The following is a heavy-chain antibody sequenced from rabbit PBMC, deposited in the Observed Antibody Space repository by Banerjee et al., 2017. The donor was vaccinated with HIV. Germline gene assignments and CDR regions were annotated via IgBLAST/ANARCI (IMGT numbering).Heavy chain of an antibody. V-gene: IGHV1S45*01. CDR2: INTSSGTT. D-gene: IGHD4-2*01. CDR1: GFSFNNKYV. Sequence: QEQLEESGGDLVQPEGSLTLTCTASGFSFNNKYVMCWVRQAPGKGLEWIACINTSSGTTVYATWARGRFTISEPSSTTVTLQMTILTAADTAPYFCARSGAGDAGWGYALWGPGTLVTVS. J-gene: IGHJ4*01. CDR3: ARSGAGDAGWGYAL.